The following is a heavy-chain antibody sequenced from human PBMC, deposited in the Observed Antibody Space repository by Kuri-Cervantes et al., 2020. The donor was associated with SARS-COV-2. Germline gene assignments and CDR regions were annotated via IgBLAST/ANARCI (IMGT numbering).Heavy chain of an antibody. V-gene: IGHV5-51*01. CDR3: ARLEVTRGPEAV. D-gene: IGHD4-17*01. J-gene: IGHJ6*02. CDR2: IYPGDSDT. CDR1: GYSFTSYW. Sequence: GESPKIYCKGSGYSFTSYWIGWVRQLPGKGLEWMGIIYPGDSDTRYSPSFQGHVTISADKSISTAYLQWSSVKASDTAMSYWARLEVTRGPEAVWGQGPTVTVSS.